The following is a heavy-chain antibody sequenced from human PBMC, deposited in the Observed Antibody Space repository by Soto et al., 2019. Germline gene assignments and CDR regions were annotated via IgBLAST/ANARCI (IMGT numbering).Heavy chain of an antibody. J-gene: IGHJ3*02. D-gene: IGHD3-10*01. V-gene: IGHV3-23*01. CDR3: AKKSYCCAGDRGPLHI. Sequence: EVQLLESGGGLVQPGGSLRLSCAASGFRFSGYAMNWVRQAPGKGLEWVSVISGNGDTTFYADSVKGRLTISRDNSRNTLYLQMNSLRAEDTAVYYCAKKSYCCAGDRGPLHIWGQGTMVTVSS. CDR1: GFRFSGYA. CDR2: ISGNGDTT.